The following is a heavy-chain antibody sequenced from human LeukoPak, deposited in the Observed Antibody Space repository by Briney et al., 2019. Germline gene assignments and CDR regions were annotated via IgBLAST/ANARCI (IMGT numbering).Heavy chain of an antibody. J-gene: IGHJ4*02. Sequence: PGRSLRLSCAASGFTFSSYGMHWVRQAPGKGLEWVAVISYDGSNKYYADSVKGRFTISRDNSKNTLYLQMNSLRAEDTAVYYCAKSTYSGYNIYYFDYWGQGTLVTVSS. CDR2: ISYDGSNK. CDR3: AKSTYSGYNIYYFDY. CDR1: GFTFSSYG. D-gene: IGHD5-12*01. V-gene: IGHV3-30*18.